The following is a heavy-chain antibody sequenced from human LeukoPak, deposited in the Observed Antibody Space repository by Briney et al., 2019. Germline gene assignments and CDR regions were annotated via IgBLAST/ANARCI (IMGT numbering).Heavy chain of an antibody. J-gene: IGHJ6*02. CDR3: ARGLLRYFDWFKYYYGMDV. D-gene: IGHD3-9*01. Sequence: PSETLSLTCAVYGGSFGGYYWSWIRQPPGKGLEWIGEINHSGSTNYNPSLKSRVTISVDTSKNQFSLKLSSVTAADTAVYYCARGLLRYFDWFKYYYGMDVWGQGTTVTVSS. CDR1: GGSFGGYY. CDR2: INHSGST. V-gene: IGHV4-34*01.